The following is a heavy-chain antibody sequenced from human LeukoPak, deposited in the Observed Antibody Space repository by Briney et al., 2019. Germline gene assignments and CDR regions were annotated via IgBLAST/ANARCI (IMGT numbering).Heavy chain of an antibody. Sequence: GASVKVSCKASGYTFTSYGISWVRRAPGQGLEWMGWISAYNGNTNYAQKLQGRVTMTTDTSTSTAYMELSSLRSEDTAVYYCARYYYDSSGYDTGPDAFDIWGQGTMVTVSS. J-gene: IGHJ3*02. D-gene: IGHD3-22*01. CDR3: ARYYYDSSGYDTGPDAFDI. V-gene: IGHV1-18*01. CDR1: GYTFTSYG. CDR2: ISAYNGNT.